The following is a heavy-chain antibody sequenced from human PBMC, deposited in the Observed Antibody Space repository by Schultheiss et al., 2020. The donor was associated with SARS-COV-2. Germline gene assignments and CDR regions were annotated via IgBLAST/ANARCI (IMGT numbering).Heavy chain of an antibody. J-gene: IGHJ4*02. D-gene: IGHD6-13*01. CDR2: INSDGSST. CDR1: GFTFSSYS. Sequence: GGSLRLSCAASGFTFSSYSMNWVRQAPGKGLVWVSRINSDGSSTSYADSVKGRFTISRDNAKNTLYLQMNSLRAEDTAVYYCARGSQQQLVTYYFDYWGQGTLVTVSS. V-gene: IGHV3-74*01. CDR3: ARGSQQQLVTYYFDY.